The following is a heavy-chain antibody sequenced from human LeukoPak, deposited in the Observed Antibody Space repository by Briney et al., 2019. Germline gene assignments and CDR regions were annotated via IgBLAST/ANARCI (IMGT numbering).Heavy chain of an antibody. V-gene: IGHV4-34*01. D-gene: IGHD2-15*01. J-gene: IGHJ4*02. CDR1: GGSFSGYY. Sequence: SETLSLTCAVYGGSFSGYYWSWIRQPPGKGVEWIGEINHSGSTNYNPSLKSRVTISVDTSKNQFSLKLSSVTAADTAVYYCARVREVVAAVDFDYWGQGTLVTVSS. CDR2: INHSGST. CDR3: ARVREVVAAVDFDY.